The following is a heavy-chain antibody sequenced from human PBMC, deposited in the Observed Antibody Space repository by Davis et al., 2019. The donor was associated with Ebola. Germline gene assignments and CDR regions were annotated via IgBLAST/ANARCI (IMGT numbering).Heavy chain of an antibody. V-gene: IGHV3-48*02. D-gene: IGHD2-21*02. CDR3: ARDGGYCGADCYYYFDL. Sequence: GGSLRLSCAASGFTFSSYRMNWVRQAPGKGLEWVSYISSSSTAIHYADSVKGRFTISRDTAKNSLYLQMNSLRDEDTAVYYCARDGGYCGADCYYYFDLWGRGTLVTVST. CDR2: ISSSSTAI. CDR1: GFTFSSYR. J-gene: IGHJ2*01.